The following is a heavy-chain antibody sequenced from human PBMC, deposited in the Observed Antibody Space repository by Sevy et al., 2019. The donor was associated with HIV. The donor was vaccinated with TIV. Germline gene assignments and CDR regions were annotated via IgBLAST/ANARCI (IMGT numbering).Heavy chain of an antibody. CDR2: VNPASGDT. CDR3: ARDFCSGGSCYSAFVY. V-gene: IGHV1-3*01. CDR1: GYTFNNYI. D-gene: IGHD2-15*01. J-gene: IGHJ4*02. Sequence: ASVKVSCRGSGYTFNNYIIYWVRQAPGQSLEWMGWVNPASGDTKYSQKFQGRLIITTDTSARTVYMELNSLRSEDTAFYFCARDFCSGGSCYSAFVYWGQGTLVTVSS.